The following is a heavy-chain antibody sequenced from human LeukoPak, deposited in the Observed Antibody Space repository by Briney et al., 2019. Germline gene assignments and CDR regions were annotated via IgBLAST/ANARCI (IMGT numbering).Heavy chain of an antibody. Sequence: GASVKVSCKASGYTFSDYAMHWVRQAPGQRLEWMGWINAGNGNTKYSQKFQGRVTITRDTSASTAYMELSSLRSEDTAVYYCARSGGSSSWSPFDYWGQGTLVTVSS. J-gene: IGHJ4*02. V-gene: IGHV1-3*01. CDR2: INAGNGNT. D-gene: IGHD6-13*01. CDR3: ARSGGSSSWSPFDY. CDR1: GYTFSDYA.